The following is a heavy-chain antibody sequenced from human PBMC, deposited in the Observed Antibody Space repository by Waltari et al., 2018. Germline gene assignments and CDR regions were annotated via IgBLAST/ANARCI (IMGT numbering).Heavy chain of an antibody. D-gene: IGHD6-19*01. CDR2: IKQDGSWK. J-gene: IGHJ4*02. CDR1: GFTFSTYW. CDR3: ARLYNTGWYGFDY. V-gene: IGHV3-7*01. Sequence: EVQLVESGGGLVQPGGSLRLSCAASGFTFSTYWMSWGRQAPGKGLEWVANIKQDGSWKYSVDSLKGRFTISRDNAKNSLSLQMNSLRAEDTAVYFCARLYNTGWYGFDYWGQGTLVTVSS.